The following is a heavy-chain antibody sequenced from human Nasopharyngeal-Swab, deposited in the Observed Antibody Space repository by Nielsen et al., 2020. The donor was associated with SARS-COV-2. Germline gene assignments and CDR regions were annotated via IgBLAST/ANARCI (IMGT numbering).Heavy chain of an antibody. CDR3: ARGYSSSYFSYYYYGLDV. V-gene: IGHV4-59*01. Sequence: WIRQRPGKGLEWIGYIYYSGSTNYNPSLKSRVTISVDTSKNQFSLKLSSVTAADPAVYYCARGYSSSYFSYYYYGLDVWGQGTTVTVSS. D-gene: IGHD6-6*01. CDR2: IYYSGST. J-gene: IGHJ6*02.